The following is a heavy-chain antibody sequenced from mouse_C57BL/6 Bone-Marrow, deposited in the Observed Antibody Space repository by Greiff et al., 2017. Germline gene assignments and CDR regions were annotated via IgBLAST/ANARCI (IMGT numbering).Heavy chain of an antibody. V-gene: IGHV1-63*01. D-gene: IGHD2-10*01. J-gene: IGHJ2*01. CDR3: ATYYGNSYFDY. CDR1: GYTFTNYW. Sequence: VQLQQSGAELVRPGTSVKMSCKASGYTFTNYWIGWVKQRPGHGLEWIGDIYPGGGYTNYNEKFKGKATLTADKSSSTAYMQFSSLTSEDSAIYYCATYYGNSYFDYWGQGTTLTVSS. CDR2: IYPGGGYT.